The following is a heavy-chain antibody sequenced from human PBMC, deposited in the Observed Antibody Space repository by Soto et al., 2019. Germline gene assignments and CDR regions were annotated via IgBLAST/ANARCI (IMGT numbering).Heavy chain of an antibody. V-gene: IGHV1-46*01. Sequence: ASVKVSCKASGYTFTSYYMHWVRQAPGQGLEWMGIINPSGGSTSYAQKFQGRVTMTRDTSTSTVYMELSSLRSEDTAVYYCARDSCGIPGTKTGPDAFDIWGQGTMVTVSS. CDR2: INPSGGST. CDR1: GYTFTSYY. CDR3: ARDSCGIPGTKTGPDAFDI. D-gene: IGHD5-18*01. J-gene: IGHJ3*02.